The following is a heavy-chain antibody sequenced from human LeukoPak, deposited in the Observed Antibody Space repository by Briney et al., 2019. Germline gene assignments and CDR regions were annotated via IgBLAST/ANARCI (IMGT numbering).Heavy chain of an antibody. Sequence: GGSLRLSCAVSGVNFYTYYMSWVRQAPGKGLEWVAFIRYDGGNKYFADSVKGRFTISRDNSKNTLFLQMNSLRPEDTAVYYCARGGYYNILTGFRGRFLGFDYWGQGTLVTVSS. V-gene: IGHV3-30*02. CDR3: ARGGYYNILTGFRGRFLGFDY. CDR2: IRYDGGNK. D-gene: IGHD3-9*01. J-gene: IGHJ4*02. CDR1: GVNFYTYY.